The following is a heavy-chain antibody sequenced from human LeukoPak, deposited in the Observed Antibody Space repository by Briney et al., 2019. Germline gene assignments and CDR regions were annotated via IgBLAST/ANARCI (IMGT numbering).Heavy chain of an antibody. V-gene: IGHV3-33*01. Sequence: ESGGSPRLSCAASGFTFTTSGMHWVRQAPGKGLEWVAVNWSDGSKKLYADSVKGRFTISRDNSKHMLYLEMNSLRAEDTAIYYCASGSDTTSYFFYWGQGTLVTVSS. CDR1: GFTFTTSG. J-gene: IGHJ4*02. D-gene: IGHD3-22*01. CDR3: ASGSDTTSYFFY. CDR2: NWSDGSKK.